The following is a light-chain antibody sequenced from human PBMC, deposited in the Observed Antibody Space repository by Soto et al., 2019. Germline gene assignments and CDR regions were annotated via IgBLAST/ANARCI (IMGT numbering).Light chain of an antibody. Sequence: QSALTQPASVSGSPGQSITISCTGTSSDVGGYNYVSWYQQHPGKAPKLMIYDVSNRPSGVSNRFSGSKSGNTASLTISGLPVEDESDYCCSSYTSSSTLYVFGTGTKLTVL. J-gene: IGLJ1*01. CDR2: DVS. CDR3: SSYTSSSTLYV. CDR1: SSDVGGYNY. V-gene: IGLV2-14*01.